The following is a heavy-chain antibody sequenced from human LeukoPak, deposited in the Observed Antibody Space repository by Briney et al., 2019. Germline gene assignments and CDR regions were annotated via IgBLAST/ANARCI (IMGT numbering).Heavy chain of an antibody. J-gene: IGHJ4*02. CDR1: GFTFSNYA. D-gene: IGHD2-2*01. V-gene: IGHV3-30*01. Sequence: GRSLRLSCAASGFTFSNYAIHWVRQAPGKGLEWVAVISYDGNNKYYSDSVQGRFTISRDNSKNTLSLQMNNLRAEDSAVYYCARAREFYRSSTSCWGSYFDYWGQGTLVTVSS. CDR2: ISYDGNNK. CDR3: ARAREFYRSSTSCWGSYFDY.